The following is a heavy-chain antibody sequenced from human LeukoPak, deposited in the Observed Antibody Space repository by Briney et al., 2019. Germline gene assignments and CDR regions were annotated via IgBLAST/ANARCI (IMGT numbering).Heavy chain of an antibody. CDR3: ARGLFRAVSDY. Sequence: PGGSLRLSCAASGFIFSSYEMNWFRQAPGKGLEWVSHTSGSGGTIYYAESLKGRFTISRDNAKNSLFLQMNSLRAEDTAVYYCARGLFRAVSDYWGQGTLVTVSS. CDR2: TSGSGGTI. J-gene: IGHJ4*02. CDR1: GFIFSSYE. V-gene: IGHV3-48*03. D-gene: IGHD3-10*01.